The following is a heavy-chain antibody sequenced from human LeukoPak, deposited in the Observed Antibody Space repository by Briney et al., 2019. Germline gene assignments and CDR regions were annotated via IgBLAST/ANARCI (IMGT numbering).Heavy chain of an antibody. CDR1: GFTFSSYA. V-gene: IGHV3-23*01. CDR3: AKPNLPYCSGGSCYGFDY. Sequence: PGGSLRLSCAASGFTFSSYAISWVRQAPGKGLEWVSSISGRGDSTYYADSVKGRFTISRDNSKNTVYLQMNSLRVEDTAVYYCAKPNLPYCSGGSCYGFDYWGQGTLVTVSS. J-gene: IGHJ4*02. D-gene: IGHD2-15*01. CDR2: ISGRGDST.